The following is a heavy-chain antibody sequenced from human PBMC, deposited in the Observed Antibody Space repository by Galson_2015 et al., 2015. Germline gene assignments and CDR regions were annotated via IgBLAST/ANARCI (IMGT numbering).Heavy chain of an antibody. CDR3: ATVTKPLRYFDS. J-gene: IGHJ4*02. CDR2: IWYDGSEK. V-gene: IGHV3-33*01. Sequence: SLRLSCAVSGLTFRSYGMHWVRQAPGKGLEWVAIIWYDGSEKYYVDSVQGQFTISRDNSKNTLYLQMNSLRAEDTAVYYCATVTKPLRYFDSWGQGTLVTVSS. D-gene: IGHD3-9*01. CDR1: GLTFRSYG.